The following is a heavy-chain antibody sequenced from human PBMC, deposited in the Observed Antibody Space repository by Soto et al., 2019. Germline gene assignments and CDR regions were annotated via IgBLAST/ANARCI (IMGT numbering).Heavy chain of an antibody. V-gene: IGHV4-59*08. Sequence: PSETLSLTCTVSGDSISAYSWSWVRQPPGKGLEWIGNIHYNGNTKYNPSLKSRVTISVDTSKNQFSLKLSSVTAADTAVYYCARRWGRSFDYWGQGTLVTVS. D-gene: IGHD2-15*01. CDR1: GDSISAYS. J-gene: IGHJ4*02. CDR3: ARRWGRSFDY. CDR2: IHYNGNT.